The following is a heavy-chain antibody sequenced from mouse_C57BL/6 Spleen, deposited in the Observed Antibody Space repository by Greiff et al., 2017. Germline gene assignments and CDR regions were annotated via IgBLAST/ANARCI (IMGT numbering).Heavy chain of an antibody. D-gene: IGHD1-1*01. CDR2: IHPNSGST. Sequence: QVQLQQPGAELVKPGASVKLSCKASGYTFTSYWMPWVKQRPGQGLEWIGMIHPNSGSTNYNEKFQSKATLTVDKSSSTAYMQLSSLTSEDSAVXYWARADYYYGSSYWYCDVWGTGTTVTVSS. CDR1: GYTFTSYW. V-gene: IGHV1-64*01. CDR3: ARADYYYGSSYWYCDV. J-gene: IGHJ1*03.